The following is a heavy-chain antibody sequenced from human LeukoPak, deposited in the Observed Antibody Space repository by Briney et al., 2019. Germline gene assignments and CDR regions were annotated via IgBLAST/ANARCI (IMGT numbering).Heavy chain of an antibody. CDR2: IYYSGST. Sequence: SETLSLTCTVSGGSISSYYYWAWIRQPPGKGLEWIGSIYYSGSTYYNPSLKSRVTMSVDTSKNQFSLYLSSVTAADTAVYYCARGTYAPVWYFDLWGRGTLVTVSS. CDR3: ARGTYAPVWYFDL. J-gene: IGHJ2*01. D-gene: IGHD1-1*01. CDR1: GGSISSYYY. V-gene: IGHV4-39*07.